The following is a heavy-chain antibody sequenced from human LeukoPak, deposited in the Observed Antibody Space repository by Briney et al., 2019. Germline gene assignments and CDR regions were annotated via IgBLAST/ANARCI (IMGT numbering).Heavy chain of an antibody. CDR2: ISGSGGST. V-gene: IGHV3-23*01. CDR1: GFTFSSYA. Sequence: PGGSLRLSCAASGFTFSSYAMSWVRQAPGKGLEWVSAISGSGGSTYYADSVKGRFTISRDNAKNSLYLQMNSLRAEDTAVYYCARDPTSRSWGYYYYYYMDVWGKGTTVTISS. CDR3: ARDPTSRSWGYYYYYYMDV. J-gene: IGHJ6*03. D-gene: IGHD2-2*01.